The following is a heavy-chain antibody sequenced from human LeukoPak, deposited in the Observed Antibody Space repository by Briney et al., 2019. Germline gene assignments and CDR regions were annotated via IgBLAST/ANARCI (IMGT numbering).Heavy chain of an antibody. Sequence: ASVKVSCKASGGTFSSYAISWVRQAPGQGLEWMGGIIPIFGTANYAQKFQGRVTMTRDTSTSTVYMELSSLRSEDTAVYYCARGIVLRYFDWLLEGPYYFDYWGQGTLVTVSS. V-gene: IGHV1-69*05. CDR2: IIPIFGTA. D-gene: IGHD3-9*01. J-gene: IGHJ4*02. CDR1: GGTFSSYA. CDR3: ARGIVLRYFDWLLEGPYYFDY.